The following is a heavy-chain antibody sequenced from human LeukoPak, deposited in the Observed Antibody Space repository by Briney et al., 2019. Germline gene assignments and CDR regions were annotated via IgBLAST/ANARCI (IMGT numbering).Heavy chain of an antibody. Sequence: SVKVSCKASGGTFSSYAISWVRQAPGQGLEWMGGIIPIFGTANYAQKFQGRVTITTDESTSTAYMELSSLRSEDTAVYYCARDLEATTAGGYWGQGTLVTVSS. CDR3: ARDLEATTAGGY. CDR2: IIPIFGTA. D-gene: IGHD1-1*01. V-gene: IGHV1-69*05. J-gene: IGHJ4*02. CDR1: GGTFSSYA.